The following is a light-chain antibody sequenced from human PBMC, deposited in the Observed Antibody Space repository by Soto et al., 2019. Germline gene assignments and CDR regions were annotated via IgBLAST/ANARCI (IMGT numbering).Light chain of an antibody. V-gene: IGLV1-51*01. Sequence: QSVLTQPPSVSAAPGQKVTISCAGSGSNVGNHYVSWYQQLPGTAPKLLIYDDNKRPSGIPDRFSGSKSATSATLGITGLQTGYEDEYYCGAWDDGLSAYVFGPGTKVTVL. CDR2: DDN. J-gene: IGLJ1*01. CDR3: GAWDDGLSAYV. CDR1: GSNVGNHY.